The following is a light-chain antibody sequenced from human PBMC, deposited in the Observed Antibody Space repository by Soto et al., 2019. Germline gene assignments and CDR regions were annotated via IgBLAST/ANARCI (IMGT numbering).Light chain of an antibody. V-gene: IGKV3D-15*02. CDR3: QQRSVWLLT. J-gene: IGKJ5*01. CDR1: QLFSSN. CDR2: DAS. Sequence: EIVLMQSPATLSVSPWESVTLSCRASQLFSSNLAWYQHKPGQAPRLLLYDASNRATGIPARFSGSGSGTEVTLTISSVRTVDFAVYYCQQRSVWLLTFGQGTRL.